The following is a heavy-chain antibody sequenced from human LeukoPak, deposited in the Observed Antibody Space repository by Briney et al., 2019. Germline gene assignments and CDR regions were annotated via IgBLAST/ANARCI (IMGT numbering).Heavy chain of an antibody. CDR3: ARHITGTTFYYYGMNV. V-gene: IGHV4-59*08. CDR1: GDSISSYY. J-gene: IGHJ6*02. CDR2: IYNSGST. Sequence: SETLSLTCTVSGDSISSYYWTWIRQPPGKGLEWIGHIYNSGSTNYNPSLKSRVTISLDTSKSQFSLKLTSVTAADTAVYYCARHITGTTFYYYGMNVWGQGTTVTVSS. D-gene: IGHD1-20*01.